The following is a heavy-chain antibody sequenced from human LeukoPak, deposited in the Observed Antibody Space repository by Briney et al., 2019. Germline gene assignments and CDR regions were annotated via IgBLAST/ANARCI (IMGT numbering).Heavy chain of an antibody. D-gene: IGHD3-10*01. CDR1: GGTFSSYA. CDR2: IIPILGIA. V-gene: IGHV1-69*04. Sequence: GASVKVSCKASGGTFSSYAISWVRQAPGQGLEWMGRIIPILGIANYAQKFQGRVTITADKSTSTAYMELSSLRSEDTAVYYCARDGTYGSGSYVLYYFDYWGQGTLVTVSS. CDR3: ARDGTYGSGSYVLYYFDY. J-gene: IGHJ4*02.